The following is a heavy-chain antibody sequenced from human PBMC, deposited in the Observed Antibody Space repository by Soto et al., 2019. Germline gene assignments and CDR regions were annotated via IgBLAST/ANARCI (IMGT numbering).Heavy chain of an antibody. Sequence: NPSETLSLTCAVYGGSFRGYYWSWIRQPPGKGLEWIGEINHSGSTNYNPSLKSRVTISVDTSKNQFSLKLSSVTAADTAVYYCARARFGGTVTFWFDPWGQGTLVTVSS. V-gene: IGHV4-34*01. CDR3: ARARFGGTVTFWFDP. CDR1: GGSFRGYY. D-gene: IGHD4-17*01. J-gene: IGHJ5*02. CDR2: INHSGST.